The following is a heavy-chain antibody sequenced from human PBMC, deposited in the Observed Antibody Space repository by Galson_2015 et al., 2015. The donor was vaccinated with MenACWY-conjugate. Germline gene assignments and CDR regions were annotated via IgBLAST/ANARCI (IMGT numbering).Heavy chain of an antibody. CDR2: ISAYHGNT. Sequence: SVKVSCKASGYTFTSYGISWVRQAPGQGLEWMGWISAYHGNTNYAQKLQGRVTMTTDTSTSTAYMELRSLRSDDTAVYYCARDYCGVGATRNPMSAYWGQGTLVTVSS. D-gene: IGHD1-26*01. V-gene: IGHV1-18*01. CDR3: ARDYCGVGATRNPMSAY. J-gene: IGHJ4*02. CDR1: GYTFTSYG.